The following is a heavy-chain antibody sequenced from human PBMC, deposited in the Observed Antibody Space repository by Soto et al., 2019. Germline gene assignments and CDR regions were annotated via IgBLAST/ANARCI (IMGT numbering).Heavy chain of an antibody. J-gene: IGHJ4*02. CDR1: GFTFSTYT. CDR2: IFPAGST. CDR3: AKDRQPAGIWTFDL. Sequence: EAPLLESGGQLVQPGGSLRLSCGASGFTFSTYTMNWVRQAPGKGLEWVAGIFPAGSTYYANSVKGRFTISRDHSQSSVFLQMSSLRDEDTAVYYCAKDRQPAGIWTFDLWGQGTLGTVSS. V-gene: IGHV3-23*03. D-gene: IGHD6-13*01.